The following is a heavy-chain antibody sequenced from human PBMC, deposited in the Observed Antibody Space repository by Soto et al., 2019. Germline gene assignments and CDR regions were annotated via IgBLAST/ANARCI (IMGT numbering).Heavy chain of an antibody. J-gene: IGHJ4*02. CDR1: GFTVSGNY. CDR3: ASTRGSSYDY. V-gene: IGHV3-53*02. CDR2: ISNGGGT. Sequence: EVQLVETGGGLIQPGGSLRLSCAASGFTVSGNYMSWVRQAPGKGLEWGSVISNGGGTYYADSVKGRFTISRDNSKNTLYLQMNSLRAEDTAVYYCASTRGSSYDYWGQGTLVTVSS. D-gene: IGHD1-1*01.